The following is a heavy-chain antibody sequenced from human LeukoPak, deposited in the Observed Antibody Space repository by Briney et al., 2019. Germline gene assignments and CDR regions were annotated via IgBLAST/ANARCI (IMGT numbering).Heavy chain of an antibody. J-gene: IGHJ5*02. CDR1: GYTFTSCY. D-gene: IGHD2-2*01. CDR3: AREDFCSSTSCPEFDP. V-gene: IGHV1-46*01. Sequence: ASVKVSCKASGYTFTSCYMHWVRQAPGQGLKGMGIINPSGGSTSYAQKFQGRVTMTRDTSTSTVYIELSSLRSEDTAVYYCAREDFCSSTSCPEFDPWGQGTLVTVSS. CDR2: INPSGGST.